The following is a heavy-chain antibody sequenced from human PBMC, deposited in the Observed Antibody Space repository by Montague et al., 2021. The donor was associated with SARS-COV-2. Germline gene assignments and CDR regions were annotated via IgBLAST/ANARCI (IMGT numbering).Heavy chain of an antibody. J-gene: IGHJ5*02. CDR2: IYHSGST. D-gene: IGHD3-10*01. V-gene: IGHV4-38-2*02. CDR3: ARDCYDYGSGSYQRWFDP. Sequence: SETLSLTCTVSGYSISSGYYWGWIRRPPGKGLEWIGSIYHSGSTYYNPSLKSRVTTSVDTSKNQFSLKLSSVTAADTAVYYCARDCYDYGSGSYQRWFDPWGQGTLVTVSS. CDR1: GYSISSGYY.